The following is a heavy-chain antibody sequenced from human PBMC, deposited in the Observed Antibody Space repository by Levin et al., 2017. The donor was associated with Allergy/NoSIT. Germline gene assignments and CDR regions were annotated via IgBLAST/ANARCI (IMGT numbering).Heavy chain of an antibody. Sequence: ASETLSLTCTVSGGSISSYYWSWIRQPPGKGLEWIGYIYYSGSTNYNPSLKSRVTISVDTSKNQFSLKLSSVTAADTAVYYCARDDCSSTSCPDGYFVPCGRGTLVTVS. V-gene: IGHV4-59*01. CDR3: ARDDCSSTSCPDGYFVP. D-gene: IGHD2-2*01. CDR1: GGSISSYY. J-gene: IGHJ2*01. CDR2: IYYSGST.